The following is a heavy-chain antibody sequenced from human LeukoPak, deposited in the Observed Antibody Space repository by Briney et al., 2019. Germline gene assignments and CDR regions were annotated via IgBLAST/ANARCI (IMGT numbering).Heavy chain of an antibody. Sequence: SETLSLTCTVSGGSISSYYWSWIRQPPGEGLEWIGYIYYSGSTNYNPSLKSRVTISVDTSKNQFSLKLSSVTAADTAVYYCARSNWGFPYYFDYWGQGTLVTVSS. CDR3: ARSNWGFPYYFDY. V-gene: IGHV4-59*08. CDR2: IYYSGST. J-gene: IGHJ4*02. D-gene: IGHD7-27*01. CDR1: GGSISSYY.